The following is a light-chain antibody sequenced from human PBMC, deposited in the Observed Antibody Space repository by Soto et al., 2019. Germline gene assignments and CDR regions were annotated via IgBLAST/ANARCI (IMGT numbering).Light chain of an antibody. V-gene: IGLV1-40*01. CDR3: QSYDSSLSAPVV. CDR2: GNN. CDR1: SSNIGAGYG. Sequence: QSVLTQPPSVSAAPGQRVTISCTGSSSNIGAGYGVNWYQQLPGTAPKLLIYGNNNWPSGVPDRFSGSKSGTSASLAITGLQAEDEADYYCQSYDSSLSAPVVFGGGTKLTVL. J-gene: IGLJ2*01.